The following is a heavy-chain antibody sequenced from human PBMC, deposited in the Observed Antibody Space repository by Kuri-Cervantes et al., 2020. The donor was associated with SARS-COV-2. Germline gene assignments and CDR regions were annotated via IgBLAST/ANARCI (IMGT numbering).Heavy chain of an antibody. CDR1: GFTFSSYA. Sequence: GGSLRLSCAASGFTFSSYAMSWVRQAPGKGLEWVSAISGSGGSTYYGGSVKGRFTIPRDNSKNTLYLQMNSLRAEDTAVYYCAKIGTQYCSAGSCYVDYWGQGTLVTVSS. J-gene: IGHJ4*02. CDR3: AKIGTQYCSAGSCYVDY. V-gene: IGHV3-23*01. D-gene: IGHD2-15*01. CDR2: ISGSGGST.